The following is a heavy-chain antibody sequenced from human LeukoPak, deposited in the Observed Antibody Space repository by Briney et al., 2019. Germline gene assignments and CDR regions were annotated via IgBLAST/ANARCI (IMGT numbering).Heavy chain of an antibody. D-gene: IGHD3-10*01. Sequence: ASVKVSCKASGYTFSGFYIHWVRQAPGQGLEWMGIINPSGGSTNYAQKLQGRVTMTRDTSTNTVYMELSSLRSEDTAVYYCARGPSITMVRGGQWYYYMDVWGKGTTVTISS. V-gene: IGHV1-46*01. CDR3: ARGPSITMVRGGQWYYYMDV. CDR2: INPSGGST. J-gene: IGHJ6*03. CDR1: GYTFSGFY.